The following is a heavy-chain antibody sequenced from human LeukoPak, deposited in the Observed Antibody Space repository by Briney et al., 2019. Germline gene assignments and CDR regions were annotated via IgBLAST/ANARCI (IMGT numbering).Heavy chain of an antibody. CDR1: GFTFTSYA. D-gene: IGHD3-22*01. CDR2: ISGTGGST. Sequence: GGSLRLSCTASGFTFTSYAMSWVCQAPGKGLEWVSVISGTGGSTNHADSVKGRFTISRDNSKNTLYLQMNSLRAEDTAVYYCAKESGDDSSGYYEVFDYWGQGTLVTVSS. J-gene: IGHJ4*02. V-gene: IGHV3-23*01. CDR3: AKESGDDSSGYYEVFDY.